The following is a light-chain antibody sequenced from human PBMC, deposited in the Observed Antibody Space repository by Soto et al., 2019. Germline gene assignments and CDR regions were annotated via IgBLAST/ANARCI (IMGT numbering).Light chain of an antibody. Sequence: EIVMRQSPATLSVSPGERATLSWRASQSVSSNLAWYQQKPGQAPRLLIYGAFNRATGIPARFSGSGSGTDFTLTISSLEPEDSAVYYCQQRNVWPPVTFGQGTRLEIK. J-gene: IGKJ5*01. V-gene: IGKV3-11*01. CDR3: QQRNVWPPVT. CDR2: GAF. CDR1: QSVSSN.